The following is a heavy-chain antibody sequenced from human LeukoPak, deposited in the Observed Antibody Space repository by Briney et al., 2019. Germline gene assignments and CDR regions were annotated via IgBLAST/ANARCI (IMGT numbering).Heavy chain of an antibody. V-gene: IGHV3-23*01. CDR2: ISGSGGST. CDR3: AKDQRWIRYFDY. Sequence: PGGSLRLSCAASGFNFPDYAMHWVRQTPGKGLEWVSAISGSGGSTYYADSVKGRFTISRDNSKNTLYLQMNSLRAEDTAVYYCAKDQRWIRYFDYWGQGTLVTVSS. CDR1: GFNFPDYA. J-gene: IGHJ4*02. D-gene: IGHD5-18*01.